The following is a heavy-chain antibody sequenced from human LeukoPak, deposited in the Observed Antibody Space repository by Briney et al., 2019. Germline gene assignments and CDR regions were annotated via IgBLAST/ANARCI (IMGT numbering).Heavy chain of an antibody. J-gene: IGHJ4*02. CDR3: ARDSSGWYYQLDY. V-gene: IGHV1-8*03. D-gene: IGHD6-19*01. CDR1: GYTFTNYD. Sequence: GASVKVSCKASGYTFTNYDVNWVRQATGQGLEWMGWMNPKSNNRGYAQKFQGRVTITTDTSISTAYMELSSLRSEDTAVYYCARDSSGWYYQLDYWGQGTLVTVSS. CDR2: MNPKSNNR.